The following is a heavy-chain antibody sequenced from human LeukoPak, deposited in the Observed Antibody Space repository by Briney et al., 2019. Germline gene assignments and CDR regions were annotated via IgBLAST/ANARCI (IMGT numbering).Heavy chain of an antibody. J-gene: IGHJ5*02. CDR1: GFTFSSYG. CDR2: ISYDGSRK. V-gene: IGHV3-30*18. CDR3: AKEDGDGDYPNWFDP. D-gene: IGHD4-17*01. Sequence: PGGSLRLSCAASGFTFSSYGMHWVRQAPGKGLEWVAVISYDGSRKHYADSVKGRFTISRDNSKNTLDLQMNSVRAEDTAVYYCAKEDGDGDYPNWFDPWGQGTLVTVSS.